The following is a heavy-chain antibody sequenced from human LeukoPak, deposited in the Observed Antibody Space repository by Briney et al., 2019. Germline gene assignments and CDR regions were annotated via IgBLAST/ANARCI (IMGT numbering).Heavy chain of an antibody. V-gene: IGHV3-23*01. D-gene: IGHD3-3*01. J-gene: IGHJ5*02. CDR1: GFSFSSYA. CDR2: ISGSGGST. CDR3: AKLVPSDDFWSGYLGWFDP. Sequence: GGSLRLSCAASGFSFSSYAMSWVRQAPGKGLEWVSAISGSGGSTYYADSVKGRFTISRDNSKNTLYLQMNSLRAEDTAVYYCAKLVPSDDFWSGYLGWFDPWGQGTLVTVSS.